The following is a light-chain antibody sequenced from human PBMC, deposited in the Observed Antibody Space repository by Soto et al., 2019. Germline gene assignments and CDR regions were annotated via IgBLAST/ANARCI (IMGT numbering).Light chain of an antibody. CDR3: SSYAGSKNF. CDR2: EVS. CDR1: SSDVGGYNY. V-gene: IGLV2-8*01. Sequence: QSVLTQPPSASGSPGQSVTISCTGTSSDVGGYNYVSWYQQRPGKAPRLMVYEVSKRPSGVPDRISGSKSGNTASLTVSGLQAEDEADYYCSSYAGSKNFFGGGTKLTVL. J-gene: IGLJ2*01.